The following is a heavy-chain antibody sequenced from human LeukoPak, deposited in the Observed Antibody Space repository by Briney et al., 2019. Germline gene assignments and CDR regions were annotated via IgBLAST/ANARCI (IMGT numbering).Heavy chain of an antibody. D-gene: IGHD3-22*01. J-gene: IGHJ4*02. Sequence: SETLSLTCTVSGGSVSSYYWSWIRQPPGKGLEWIGYISYSGGTNYNPSLKSRVTLSVDTSKNLFSLRLSSVTAADTAVYYCARYDSSGYIFDYWGPGTLVTVSS. CDR3: ARYDSSGYIFDY. CDR2: ISYSGGT. V-gene: IGHV4-59*02. CDR1: GGSVSSYY.